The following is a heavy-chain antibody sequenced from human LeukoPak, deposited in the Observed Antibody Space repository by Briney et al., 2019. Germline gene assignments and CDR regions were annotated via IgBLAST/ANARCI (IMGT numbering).Heavy chain of an antibody. J-gene: IGHJ4*02. CDR2: ISGSGGST. Sequence: GGSLRLSCAASGFTFSGDAMSWVRQAPGKGLEWVSAISGSGGSTYYADSVKGRFTISRDDSKNTLYLQMNSLRAEDTAVYYCAKGGPLQLLRFDYWGQGTLVTVSS. CDR3: AKGGPLQLLRFDY. D-gene: IGHD4-11*01. V-gene: IGHV3-23*01. CDR1: GFTFSGDA.